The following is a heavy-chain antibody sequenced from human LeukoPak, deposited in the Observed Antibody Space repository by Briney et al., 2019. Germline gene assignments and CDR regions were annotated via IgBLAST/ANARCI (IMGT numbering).Heavy chain of an antibody. CDR2: INPNSGGT. CDR3: ARDRVWSSSSLRGPLWFDP. V-gene: IGHV1-2*02. J-gene: IGHJ5*02. CDR1: GYTFTGYY. Sequence: ASVKVSCKASGYTFTGYYMHWVRQASGQGLEWMGWINPNSGGTNYAQKFQGRVTMTRDTSISTAYMELSRLRSDDTAVYYCARDRVWSSSSLRGPLWFDPWGQGTLVTVSS. D-gene: IGHD6-13*01.